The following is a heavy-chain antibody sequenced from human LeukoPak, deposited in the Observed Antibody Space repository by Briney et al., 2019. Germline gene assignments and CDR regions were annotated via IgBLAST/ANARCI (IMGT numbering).Heavy chain of an antibody. CDR1: GYTFTGYY. D-gene: IGHD3-3*01. Sequence: GASVTVSCKASGYTFTGYYMHWVRQAPGQGLEWMGWINPNSGGTNYAQKFQGRVTVTRDTSISTAYMEPSRLRSDDTAVYYCARDLRFLELWGPLDIWGQGTMVTVSS. V-gene: IGHV1-2*02. CDR2: INPNSGGT. CDR3: ARDLRFLELWGPLDI. J-gene: IGHJ3*02.